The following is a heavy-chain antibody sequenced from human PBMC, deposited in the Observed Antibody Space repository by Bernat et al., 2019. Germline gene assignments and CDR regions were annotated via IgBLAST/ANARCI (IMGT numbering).Heavy chain of an antibody. Sequence: EVQVLESGGGLVQPGGSLRLSCAASGFTFSNYAMNWVRQAPGKGLQWVSVISGSGDSTYYGDSVQVRFTISRDNSNNTLYLQMNSLRAEDTAVYYFAGLVTPYDILTGTEDAFEIWGQGTMVTVSS. D-gene: IGHD3-9*01. CDR3: AGLVTPYDILTGTEDAFEI. CDR2: ISGSGDST. V-gene: IGHV3-23*01. CDR1: GFTFSNYA. J-gene: IGHJ3*02.